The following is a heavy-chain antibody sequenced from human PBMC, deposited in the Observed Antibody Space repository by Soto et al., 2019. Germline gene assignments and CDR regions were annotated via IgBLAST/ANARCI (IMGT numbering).Heavy chain of an antibody. J-gene: IGHJ2*01. D-gene: IGHD5-18*01. CDR2: ISYDGSNK. CDR3: ARDPLWGTAMVLWYFDL. V-gene: IGHV3-30-3*01. CDR1: GFTFSSYA. Sequence: QVQLVESGGGVVQPGRSLRLSCEASGFTFSSYAMHWVRQAPGKGLEWVAIISYDGSNKYYADSVKGRFTISRDNSKNTVYLQMNSLRAEDTAVYYCARDPLWGTAMVLWYFDLWGRGTLVTVSS.